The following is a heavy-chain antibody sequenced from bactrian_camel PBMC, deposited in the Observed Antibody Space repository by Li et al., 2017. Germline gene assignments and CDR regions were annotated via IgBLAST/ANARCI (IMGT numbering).Heavy chain of an antibody. V-gene: IGHV3S54*01. D-gene: IGHD3*01. CDR1: RDGHASNC. Sequence: HVQLVESGGGSVQAGGSLRLSCAVSRDGHASNCLGWFRQVPGKQREGIVLILTDDSSTYYADSVKGRFTVSYDNAEHTVYLQMVNMKPEDTAMYYCATAIGRWMMIAMSAHCTLTSLTGARGPRSPSP. CDR2: ILTDDSST. J-gene: IGHJ6*01. CDR3: ATAIGRWMMIAMSAHCTLTSLT.